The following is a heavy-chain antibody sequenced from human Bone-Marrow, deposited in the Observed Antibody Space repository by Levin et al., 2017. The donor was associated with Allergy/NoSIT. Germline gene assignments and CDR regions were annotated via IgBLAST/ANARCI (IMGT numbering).Heavy chain of an antibody. J-gene: IGHJ4*02. CDR3: ARSESGNDAGDY. CDR2: FSYAGTT. CDR1: GGSISPYH. D-gene: IGHD4-23*01. Sequence: SETLSLTCTVSGGSISPYHWSWIRQAPEKGLEWIGFFSYAGTTSHNPSLKSRVTMSPDTSKNQFSLNLSSVTAADTAVYFCARSESGNDAGDYWGQGTLVTVSS. V-gene: IGHV4-59*08.